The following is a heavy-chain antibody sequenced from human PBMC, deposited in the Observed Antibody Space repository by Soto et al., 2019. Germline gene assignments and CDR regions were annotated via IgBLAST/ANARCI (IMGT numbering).Heavy chain of an antibody. CDR2: IDPSDSYT. CDR1: GYSFTSHW. D-gene: IGHD3-10*01. CDR3: AGHNYYVSGSYYTPRWFDP. Sequence: GESLKISCKGSGYSFTSHWIAWVRQMPGKGLEWMGRIDPSDSYTNYSPSFQGHVTISADKSISTAYLQWSSLKASDTAMYYCAGHNYYVSGSYYTPRWFDPWGQGTLVTVSS. V-gene: IGHV5-10-1*01. J-gene: IGHJ5*02.